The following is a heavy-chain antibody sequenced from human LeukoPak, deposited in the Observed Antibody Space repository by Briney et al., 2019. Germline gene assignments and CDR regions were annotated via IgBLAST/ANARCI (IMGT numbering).Heavy chain of an antibody. Sequence: GESLKISCQGFGYSFTSYWIGWVRQMPGKGMEWMGVIYPGDSRIRYNPSFQGQVTISVDKSISTAYLQWVSLKASDTAMYYCACRDLTSTWSYPWGQGTLVTVSS. V-gene: IGHV5-51*01. CDR2: IYPGDSRI. J-gene: IGHJ5*02. D-gene: IGHD2-2*01. CDR3: ACRDLTSTWSYP. CDR1: GYSFTSYW.